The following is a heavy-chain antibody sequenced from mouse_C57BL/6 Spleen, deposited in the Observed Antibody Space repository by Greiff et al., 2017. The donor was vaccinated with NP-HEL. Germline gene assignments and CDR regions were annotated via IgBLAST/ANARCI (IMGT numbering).Heavy chain of an antibody. D-gene: IGHD3-2*02. V-gene: IGHV1-82*01. CDR1: GYAFSSSW. Sequence: VQLQQSGPELVKPGASVKISCKASGYAFSSSWMNWVKQRPGKGLEWIGRIYPGDGDTNYNGKFKGKATLTADKSSSTAYMQLSSLTSEDSAVCFCARKGDSSDFDDWGQGTTLTVSS. CDR3: ARKGDSSDFDD. J-gene: IGHJ2*01. CDR2: IYPGDGDT.